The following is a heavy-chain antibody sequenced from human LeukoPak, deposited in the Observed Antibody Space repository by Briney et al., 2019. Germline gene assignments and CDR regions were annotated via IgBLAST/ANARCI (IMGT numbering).Heavy chain of an antibody. J-gene: IGHJ4*02. V-gene: IGHV1-69*04. CDR2: IIPILGIA. Sequence: ASVKDSCKASGGTFSSYAISWVRQAPGQGLEWMGRIIPILGIANYAQKFQGRVTITADKSTSTAYMELSSLRSEDTAVYYCARVGIQLWLTPGRYFDYWGQGTLVTVSS. CDR3: ARVGIQLWLTPGRYFDY. CDR1: GGTFSSYA. D-gene: IGHD5-18*01.